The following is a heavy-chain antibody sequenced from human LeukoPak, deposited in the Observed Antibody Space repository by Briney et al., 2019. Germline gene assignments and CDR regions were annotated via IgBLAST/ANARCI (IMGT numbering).Heavy chain of an antibody. CDR1: GYTFTSYA. D-gene: IGHD3-16*02. CDR3: ARDSDITFGGVIALDY. V-gene: IGHV7-4-1*02. Sequence: ASVKVSCKASGYTFTSYAMNWVRQAPGQGLEWMGRINTNTGNPTYAQGFTGRFVFSLDTSVSTAYLQISSLKAEDTAVYYCARDSDITFGGVIALDYWGQGTLVTVSS. CDR2: INTNTGNP. J-gene: IGHJ4*02.